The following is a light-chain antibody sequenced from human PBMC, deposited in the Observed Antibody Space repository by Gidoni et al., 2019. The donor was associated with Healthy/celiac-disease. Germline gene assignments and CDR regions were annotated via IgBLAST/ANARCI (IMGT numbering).Light chain of an antibody. Sequence: DIQMAKSPSSLSASVGDRVTITCRASQSISSYLNWYQQKPGKAPKLLIYAASSLQSGVPSRFSGSGSGTDFTLTISSLQPEDFATYYCQQSYSTRRTFGGGTKVEIK. CDR1: QSISSY. CDR2: AAS. J-gene: IGKJ4*01. CDR3: QQSYSTRRT. V-gene: IGKV1-39*01.